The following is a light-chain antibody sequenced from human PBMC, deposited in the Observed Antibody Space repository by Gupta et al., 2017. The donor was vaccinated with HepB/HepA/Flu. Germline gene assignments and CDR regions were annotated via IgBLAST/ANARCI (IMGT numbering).Light chain of an antibody. V-gene: IGLV2-23*01. CDR2: EVN. Sequence: QSALTQPASMSGSPGQSITISCSGTNRDIGSYNLVSWYQQHPGKAPKLMIYEVNKRPSGVSNRFSASKSGKTASLTISGLQPEDEADYFCCSYASSGTLLFGGGTKLTVL. CDR3: CSYASSGTLL. J-gene: IGLJ2*01. CDR1: NRDIGSYNL.